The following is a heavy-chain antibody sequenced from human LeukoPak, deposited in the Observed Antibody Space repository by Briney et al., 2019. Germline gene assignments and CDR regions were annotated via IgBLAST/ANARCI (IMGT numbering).Heavy chain of an antibody. V-gene: IGHV3-9*01. CDR1: GFTFDDYA. Sequence: PGGSLRLSCAASGFTFDDYAMHWVRQAPGKGLEWVSGISWNSGSIGYADTVKGRFTISRDNAKNTLYLQMNSLRAEDTAVYYCARDPSYYFDYWGQGTLVTVSS. J-gene: IGHJ4*02. D-gene: IGHD6-6*01. CDR3: ARDPSYYFDY. CDR2: ISWNSGSI.